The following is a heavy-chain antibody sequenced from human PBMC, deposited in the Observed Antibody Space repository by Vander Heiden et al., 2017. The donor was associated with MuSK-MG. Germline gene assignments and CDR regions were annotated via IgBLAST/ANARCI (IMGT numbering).Heavy chain of an antibody. CDR3: GRGLENVFDN. J-gene: IGHJ4*02. Sequence: VQLCRSGAAVKKPGESLKISCKGSGFDFSSYWIDWVRQVPGQGLEWLGRIYPGDSETRYSPSLQGHVTISADQSIGTAYTQWGSLRAADTGIDVCGRGLENVFDNWGKGTMGTVAS. D-gene: IGHD1-1*01. V-gene: IGHV5-51*01. CDR1: GFDFSSYW. CDR2: IYPGDSET.